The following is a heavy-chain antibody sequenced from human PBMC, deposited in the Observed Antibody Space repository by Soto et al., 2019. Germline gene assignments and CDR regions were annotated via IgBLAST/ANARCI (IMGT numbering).Heavy chain of an antibody. CDR1: GGSISSYY. J-gene: IGHJ4*02. D-gene: IGHD5-18*01. V-gene: IGHV4-59*04. Sequence: SETLSLTCTVSGGSISSYYWSWILQPPGKGLEWIGYIYYSGSTYYNPSLKSRVTISVDTSKNQFSLNLSFVTAADTAVYYCATMGTPATGLYYFDFWGQGTLVTVSS. CDR3: ATMGTPATGLYYFDF. CDR2: IYYSGST.